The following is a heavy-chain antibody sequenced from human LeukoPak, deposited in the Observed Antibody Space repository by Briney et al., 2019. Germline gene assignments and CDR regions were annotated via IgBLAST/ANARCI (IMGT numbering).Heavy chain of an antibody. CDR3: ARAQYSSSWYWGYYYYYGMDV. Sequence: ASVNVSCTASGGTFSSYAISWVRQAPGQGLEWMGGIIPIFGTTNYAQKFQGRVTITADESTSTAYMELSSLRSEDTAVYYCARAQYSSSWYWGYYYYYGMDVWGQGTTVTVSS. V-gene: IGHV1-69*13. J-gene: IGHJ6*02. D-gene: IGHD6-13*01. CDR2: IIPIFGTT. CDR1: GGTFSSYA.